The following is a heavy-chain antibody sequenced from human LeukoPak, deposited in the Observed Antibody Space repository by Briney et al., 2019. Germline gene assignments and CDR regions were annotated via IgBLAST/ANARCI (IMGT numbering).Heavy chain of an antibody. Sequence: GGSLRHSCAASGFTFSTYAMHWVRQAPGKGLEWVSAVSGSGGDTYYADSVTGRLTISRDNSKNTLYVLLNSPRAEDTAVYYCATTLNTGFFQSWGRGTLVTVSS. CDR2: VSGSGGDT. CDR3: ATTLNTGFFQS. D-gene: IGHD5-18*01. V-gene: IGHV3-23*01. J-gene: IGHJ5*02. CDR1: GFTFSTYA.